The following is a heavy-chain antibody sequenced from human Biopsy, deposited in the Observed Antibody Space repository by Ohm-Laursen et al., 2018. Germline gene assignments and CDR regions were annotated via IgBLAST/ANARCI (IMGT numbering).Heavy chain of an antibody. CDR2: VYYTGRT. Sequence: TLSLTRTVSSVSISSYYWSWIRQPPGKGPQWIGYVYYTGRTDYNPSLQSRVTISVDSSKNHFPLRLRSVTPADTAIYYCAKDRGYYSDRTVPGYFDLWGRGTLVTVSS. D-gene: IGHD3-22*01. V-gene: IGHV4-59*01. J-gene: IGHJ2*01. CDR1: SVSISSYY. CDR3: AKDRGYYSDRTVPGYFDL.